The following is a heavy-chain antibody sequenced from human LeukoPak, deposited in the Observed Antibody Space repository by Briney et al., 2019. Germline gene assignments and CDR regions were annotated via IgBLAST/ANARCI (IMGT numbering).Heavy chain of an antibody. J-gene: IGHJ4*02. V-gene: IGHV4-59*01. D-gene: IGHD2/OR15-2a*01. Sequence: PSETLSLTCTASGGSISSYYWSWIRQPPGKGLEWIGYIYYSGSTNYNPSLKSRVTISVDTSKNQFSLKLSSVTAADTAVYYCARVKKKSESYYDYWGQGTLVTVSS. CDR1: GGSISSYY. CDR2: IYYSGST. CDR3: ARVKKKSESYYDY.